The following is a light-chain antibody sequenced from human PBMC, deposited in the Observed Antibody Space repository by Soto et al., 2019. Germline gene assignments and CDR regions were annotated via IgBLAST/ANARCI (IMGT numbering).Light chain of an antibody. CDR3: QQYGSSSWT. V-gene: IGKV3-20*01. Sequence: EIVLTQSPGTLSLSPGERATLSCRASQSVTSSYLAWYQQKPGQAPRLLIYGASGRPTGIPDRFSGSGSGTDFPLTISRLEPEDFAVYYCQQYGSSSWTFGQGTKVEIK. CDR1: QSVTSSY. J-gene: IGKJ1*01. CDR2: GAS.